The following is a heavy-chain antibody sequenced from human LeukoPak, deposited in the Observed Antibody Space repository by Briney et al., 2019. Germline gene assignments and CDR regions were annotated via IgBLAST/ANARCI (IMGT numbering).Heavy chain of an antibody. V-gene: IGHV4-59*08. J-gene: IGHJ4*02. CDR3: ATLGQARGYSYGPVDH. Sequence: SETLSLTCTVSGGSISSYYWSWIPQPPGQGLEWIGYIYYSGSTNYNPSLKSRITISVLTSKNQFSLKLSSVTAADTAVYYCATLGQARGYSYGPVDHWGQGSLVTVSS. CDR2: IYYSGST. D-gene: IGHD5-18*01. CDR1: GGSISSYY.